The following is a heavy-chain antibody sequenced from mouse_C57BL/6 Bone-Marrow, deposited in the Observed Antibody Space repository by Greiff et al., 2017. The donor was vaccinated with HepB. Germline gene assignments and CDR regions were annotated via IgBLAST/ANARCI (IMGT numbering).Heavy chain of an antibody. CDR3: ARIYYGYDGASWFAY. J-gene: IGHJ3*01. CDR1: GYTFTSYW. Sequence: QVQLQQPGAELVKPWASVKMSCKASGYTFTSYWITWVKQRPGQGLEWIGDIYPGSGSTNYNEKFKSKATLTVDTSSSTAYMQLSSLTSEDSAVYYCARIYYGYDGASWFAYWGQGTLVTVSA. CDR2: IYPGSGST. V-gene: IGHV1-55*01. D-gene: IGHD2-2*01.